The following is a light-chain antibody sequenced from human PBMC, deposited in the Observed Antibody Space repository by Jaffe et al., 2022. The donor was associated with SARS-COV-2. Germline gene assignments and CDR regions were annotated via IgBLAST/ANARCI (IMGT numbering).Light chain of an antibody. J-gene: IGLJ1*01. CDR1: SSDVGVSNY. CDR3: SSYAGSNNFIV. Sequence: QSALTQPRSVSGSPGQSVTISCTGTSSDVGVSNYVSWYQQHPGKAPKLMIWEVSKWPSGVPDRFSGSKSGNTAFLTVSGLQPEDEADYYCSSYAGSNNFIVFGTGTKVTVL. V-gene: IGLV2-8*01. CDR2: EVS.